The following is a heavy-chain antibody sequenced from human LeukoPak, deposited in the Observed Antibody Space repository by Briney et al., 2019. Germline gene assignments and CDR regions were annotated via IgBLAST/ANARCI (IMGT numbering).Heavy chain of an antibody. J-gene: IGHJ2*01. D-gene: IGHD2-2*01. CDR2: IYYSGST. CDR3: ARNPLGNCSSSSCLRYWYFDL. Sequence: SETLSLTCTVSGGFISSSSYYWGWIRQPPGKGLEWIGSIYYSGSTYYNPSLKSRVTILVDTSKNQFSLKLSSVTAADTAVYYCARNPLGNCSSSSCLRYWYFDLWGRGTLVTVSS. CDR1: GGFISSSSYY. V-gene: IGHV4-39*07.